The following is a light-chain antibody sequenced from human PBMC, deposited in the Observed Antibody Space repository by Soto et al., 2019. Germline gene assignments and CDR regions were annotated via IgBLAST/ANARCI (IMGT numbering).Light chain of an antibody. CDR2: GAS. Sequence: EIVLTQSPCTLSLSPGDRATLSCRASQSVSRSYLGWYQQKPGQAPGLLIHGASSRDAGVQERCTGSGAGTNVTLTINSLEPEDFAAYYCQQYGSSPWTFGQGTKVDIK. CDR3: QQYGSSPWT. CDR1: QSVSRSY. V-gene: IGKV3-20*01. J-gene: IGKJ1*01.